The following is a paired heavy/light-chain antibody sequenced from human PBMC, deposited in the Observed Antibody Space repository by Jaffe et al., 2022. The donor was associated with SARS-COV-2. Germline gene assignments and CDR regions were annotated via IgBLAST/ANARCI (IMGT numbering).Light chain of an antibody. CDR1: QSLVYSDGNTY. CDR2: KVS. V-gene: IGKV2-30*01. J-gene: IGKJ5*01. CDR3: MQGTHWPIT. Sequence: DVVMTQSPLSLPVTLGQPASISCRSSQSLVYSDGNTYLNWFQQRPGQSPRRLIYKVSNRDSGVPDRFSGSGSGTDFTLKISRVEAEDVGVYYCMQGTHWPITFGQGTRLEIK.
Heavy chain of an antibody. Sequence: QVQLVESGGGVVQPGRSLRLSCAASGFTFSSYGMHWVRQAPGKGLEWVAVISYDGSNKYYADSVKGRFTISRDNSKNTLYLQMNSLRAEDTAVYYCAKSEYCSGGSCYSYYYYYGMDVWGQGTTVTVSS. CDR3: AKSEYCSGGSCYSYYYYYGMDV. CDR1: GFTFSSYG. CDR2: ISYDGSNK. V-gene: IGHV3-30*18. D-gene: IGHD2-15*01. J-gene: IGHJ6*02.